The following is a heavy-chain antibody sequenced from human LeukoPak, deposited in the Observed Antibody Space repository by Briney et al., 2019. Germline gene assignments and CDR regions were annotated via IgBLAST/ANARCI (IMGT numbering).Heavy chain of an antibody. CDR2: IYYSGST. D-gene: IGHD3-16*01. CDR3: AGRPLTRLDYYYYMDV. CDR1: GGSISSGGYY. V-gene: IGHV4-31*03. Sequence: SETLSLTCTVSGGSISSGGYYWSWIRQHPGKGLEWIGYIYYSGSTYYNPSLKSRVTISVDTSKNQFSLKLSSVTAADTAVYYCAGRPLTRLDYYYYMDVWGKGTTVTVSS. J-gene: IGHJ6*03.